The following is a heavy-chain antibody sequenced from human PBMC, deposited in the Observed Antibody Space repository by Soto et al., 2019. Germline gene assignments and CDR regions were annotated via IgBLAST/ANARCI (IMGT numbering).Heavy chain of an antibody. V-gene: IGHV4-39*01. Sequence: QLQLQESGPGLVKPSETLSLTCNASGGSISSTSYAWGWIRPSPGKGLEWIGTIDYSGTIYYNPSLKSRITISGDTSKNQISLKLSSVTAADTAVYYCARHVHNQGYEYYFDSWGQGTLVTVSS. D-gene: IGHD3-3*01. J-gene: IGHJ4*02. CDR1: GGSISSTSYA. CDR2: IDYSGTI. CDR3: ARHVHNQGYEYYFDS.